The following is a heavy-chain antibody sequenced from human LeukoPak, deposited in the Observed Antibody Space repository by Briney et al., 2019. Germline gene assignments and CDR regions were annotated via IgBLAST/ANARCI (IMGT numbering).Heavy chain of an antibody. CDR1: GFTFNVAW. J-gene: IGHJ4*02. V-gene: IGHV3-15*04. CDR3: VWSSTWNKRFYLDQ. CDR2: SAATPDGPIT. Sequence: GGSLRLSCAASGFTFNVAWMSWVRQTPGKGLQWVARSAATPDGPITEYATPVRGRFTISRDDSRNMVYLQMRSLRTDDIAIYYCVWSSTWNKRFYLDQWGQGTLVTVSS. D-gene: IGHD6-6*01.